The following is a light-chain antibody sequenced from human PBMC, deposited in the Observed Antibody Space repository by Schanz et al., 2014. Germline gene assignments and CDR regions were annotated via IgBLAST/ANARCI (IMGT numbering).Light chain of an antibody. Sequence: EIVLTQSPGTLSLSPGERATLSCRASQSVSSNSLAWYQQKPGQAPRLLIYLASTRATGIPDRFSGSGSGTDFTLTISRLEPEDFAVYYCQQYSTSPMTFGQGTKVEIK. V-gene: IGKV3-20*01. CDR2: LAS. J-gene: IGKJ1*01. CDR1: QSVSSNS. CDR3: QQYSTSPMT.